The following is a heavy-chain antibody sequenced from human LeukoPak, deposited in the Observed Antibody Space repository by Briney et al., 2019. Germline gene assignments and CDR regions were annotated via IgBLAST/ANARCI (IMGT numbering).Heavy chain of an antibody. CDR1: GLTFSSDA. CDR3: AKASTFGELNRPFDY. Sequence: TGGSLRLSCAASGLTFSSDAMSWVRQAPGKGLEWVSTISGGGGTTYYSDSVKGRFTISRDNSKNTLFLQMNSLRAEDTAIYYCAKASTFGELNRPFDYWGQGTLVTVSS. J-gene: IGHJ4*02. D-gene: IGHD3-10*01. CDR2: ISGGGGTT. V-gene: IGHV3-23*01.